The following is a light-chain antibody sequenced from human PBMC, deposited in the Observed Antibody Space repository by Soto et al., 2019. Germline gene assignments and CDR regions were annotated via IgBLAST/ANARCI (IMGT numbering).Light chain of an antibody. CDR3: HQYSNPPHT. CDR1: QTVGASQ. V-gene: IGKV3-20*01. CDR2: GVS. J-gene: IGKJ2*01. Sequence: ETVLTQSPGTLSLPPGEGATLSCRASQTVGASQLAWYQQKPGQSPRLLIYGVSNRATDIPDRFGGSGSGTAFTLTISRLEPADFPLYYYHQYSNPPHTFGHATKLHIK.